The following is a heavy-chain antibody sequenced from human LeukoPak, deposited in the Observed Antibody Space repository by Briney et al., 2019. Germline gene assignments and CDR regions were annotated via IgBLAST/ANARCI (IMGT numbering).Heavy chain of an antibody. CDR1: GFTVSNNF. CDR2: IFSDGSS. D-gene: IGHD4-17*01. Sequence: PGGSLRLSCAAPGFTVSNNFMSWVRQAPGKGLEWVSVIFSDGSSIFADSVKGRFTISKDNSKNTVYLQLNSLRAEDTAMYYCARGHGDYHYWGQGTLVTVSS. V-gene: IGHV3-66*01. J-gene: IGHJ4*02. CDR3: ARGHGDYHY.